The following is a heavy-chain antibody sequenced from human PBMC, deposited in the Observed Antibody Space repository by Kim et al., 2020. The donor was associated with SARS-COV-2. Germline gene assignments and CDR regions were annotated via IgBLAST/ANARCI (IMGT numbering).Heavy chain of an antibody. V-gene: IGHV3-53*01. CDR2: IYSGGST. Sequence: GGSLRLSCAASGFTVSSNYMSWVRQAPGKGLEWVSVIYSGGSTYYADSVKGRFTISRDNSKNTLYLQMNSLRAEDTAVYYCARAGEGGSGSYFDAFDIWGQGTMVTVSS. CDR1: GFTVSSNY. D-gene: IGHD3-10*01. J-gene: IGHJ3*02. CDR3: ARAGEGGSGSYFDAFDI.